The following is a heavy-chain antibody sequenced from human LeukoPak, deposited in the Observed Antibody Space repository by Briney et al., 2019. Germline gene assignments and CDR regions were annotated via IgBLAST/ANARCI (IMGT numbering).Heavy chain of an antibody. J-gene: IGHJ4*02. CDR1: GFTFSSYS. Sequence: RPGGSLRLSCAASGFTFSSYSMNWVRQAPGKGLEWVSYISSSSSTIYYADSVKGRFTISRDNAKNSLYLQMNSLRDEDTAVYYCARDYYDSSGYYYGGYWGQGTLVTVSS. CDR3: ARDYYDSSGYYYGGY. CDR2: ISSSSSTI. D-gene: IGHD3-22*01. V-gene: IGHV3-48*02.